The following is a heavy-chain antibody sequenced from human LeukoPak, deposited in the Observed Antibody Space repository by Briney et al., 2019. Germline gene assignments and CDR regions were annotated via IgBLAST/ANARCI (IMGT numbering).Heavy chain of an antibody. CDR1: GFTFSSYA. CDR3: ARGQGTATTH. V-gene: IGHV4-34*01. D-gene: IGHD4-17*01. J-gene: IGHJ4*02. CDR2: INHSGSA. Sequence: GSLRLSCAASGFTFSSYAMSWVRQPPGKGLEWIGEINHSGSANYNPSLKSRVTISLDTSKNQFSLKLSSVTAADTAVYYCARGQGTATTHWGQGTLVTVSS.